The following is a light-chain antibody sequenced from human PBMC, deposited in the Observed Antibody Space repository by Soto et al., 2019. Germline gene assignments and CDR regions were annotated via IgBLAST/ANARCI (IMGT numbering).Light chain of an antibody. CDR3: QQYNSYPWT. Sequence: DIQKTVCPSSVSASVGDRVTVVCRASQTISSWLAWYQQKPGKAPKLLIYDASSLESGVPSRFSGSGSGTEFTLTITSLQPDDFATYYCQQYNSYPWTVGQASKVDIK. V-gene: IGKV1-5*02. CDR1: QTISSW. J-gene: IGKJ1*01. CDR2: DAS.